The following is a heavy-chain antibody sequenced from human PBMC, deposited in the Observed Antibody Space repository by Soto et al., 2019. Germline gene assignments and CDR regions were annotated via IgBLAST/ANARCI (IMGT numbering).Heavy chain of an antibody. CDR2: ISYDGSNK. V-gene: IGHV3-30*18. CDR1: GFTFSSYG. D-gene: IGHD3-22*01. CDR3: AKDVWQWLLRTHDAFDI. Sequence: GGSLRLCCAASGFTFSSYGMHWVRQAPGKGLEWVAVISYDGSNKYYADSVKGRFTISRDNSRNTLCLQMNSLRAEDTAVYYCAKDVWQWLLRTHDAFDIWGQETMVTVSS. J-gene: IGHJ3*02.